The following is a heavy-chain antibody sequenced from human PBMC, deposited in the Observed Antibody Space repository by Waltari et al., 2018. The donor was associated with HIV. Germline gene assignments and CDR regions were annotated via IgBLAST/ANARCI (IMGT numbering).Heavy chain of an antibody. CDR2: IYHSGGS. CDR3: ATIRAVAGSYYFDS. CDR1: GYSISSGYY. V-gene: IGHV4-38-2*02. D-gene: IGHD6-19*01. J-gene: IGHJ4*02. Sequence: QVQLQESGPGLVKPSETLSLTCSVSGYSISSGYYCGWLRQPPGKGLEWIGNIYHSGGSYFSPSLEGRGTISVDTSKNQFSLKVSSMTAADTALYYCATIRAVAGSYYFDSWGQGILVTVSS.